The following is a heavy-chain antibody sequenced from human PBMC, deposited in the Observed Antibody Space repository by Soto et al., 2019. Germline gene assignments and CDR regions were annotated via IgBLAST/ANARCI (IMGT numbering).Heavy chain of an antibody. CDR1: GFSLSTSGMC. Sequence: SGPTLVNPTQTLTLTCTFSGFSLSTSGMCVGWIRQPPGRALERLARIDWDNDKYYSTSLKTRLTISKDTSKNQVVLTMTNMDPVDTATYYCARIRHSTSSIDYWGQGTLVTVSS. CDR2: IDWDNDK. V-gene: IGHV2-70*11. CDR3: ARIRHSTSSIDY. D-gene: IGHD6-6*01. J-gene: IGHJ4*02.